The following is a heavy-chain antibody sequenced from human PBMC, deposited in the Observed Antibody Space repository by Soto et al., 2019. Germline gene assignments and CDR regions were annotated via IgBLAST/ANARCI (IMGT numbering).Heavy chain of an antibody. CDR2: IYHSGST. D-gene: IGHD1-26*01. CDR1: GGSISSGGYS. V-gene: IGHV4-30-2*01. Sequence: PSETLSLTCAVFGGSISSGGYSWSWIRQPPGKGLEWIGYIYHSGSTYYNPSLKSRVTISVDRSKNQFSLKLSSVTAADTAVYYCARGTLGGAFDIWGQGTMVTVSS. CDR3: ARGTLGGAFDI. J-gene: IGHJ3*02.